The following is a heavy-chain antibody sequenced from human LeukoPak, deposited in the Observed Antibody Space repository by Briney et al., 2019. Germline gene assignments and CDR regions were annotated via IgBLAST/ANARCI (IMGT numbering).Heavy chain of an antibody. Sequence: GGSLRLSCAASGLTVSSNYITWVRQPPGRGLEWVSVLHAAGGTYYADSVKGRFTISRHISKNTVYLQMNSLRAEDTAVYYCAREGYDSSGYPRLLDYWGQGTLVTVSS. CDR3: AREGYDSSGYPRLLDY. J-gene: IGHJ4*02. CDR2: LHAAGGT. D-gene: IGHD3-22*01. CDR1: GLTVSSNY. V-gene: IGHV3-53*04.